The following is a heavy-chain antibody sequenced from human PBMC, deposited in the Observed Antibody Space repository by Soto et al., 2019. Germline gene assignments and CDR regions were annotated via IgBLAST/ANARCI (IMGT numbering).Heavy chain of an antibody. CDR3: ARDMGTSGYYYSGMDV. CDR2: ISSSSSYI. Sequence: KSGGSLRLSCAASGFTFSSYSMNWVREAAGKGVEWVASISSSSSYIYYADSVKGRFTISRDNAKNSLYLQMNSLRAEDTAVYYCARDMGTSGYYYSGMDVWGQGTTVTVSS. J-gene: IGHJ6*02. V-gene: IGHV3-21*01. D-gene: IGHD7-27*01. CDR1: GFTFSSYS.